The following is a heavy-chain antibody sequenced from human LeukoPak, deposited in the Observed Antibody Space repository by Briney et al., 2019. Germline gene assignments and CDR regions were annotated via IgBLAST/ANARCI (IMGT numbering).Heavy chain of an antibody. V-gene: IGHV4-4*07. D-gene: IGHD2-2*01. Sequence: SETLSFTCTASGGSSNTYYCNWIRQSAGKRLECIGRIYPSGTTNYNASLKGRVTISVDKSKNKFYLKLTSVITADTAVYYCARETCSNASCYWYNCFDPWGQRTLVSVSS. CDR3: ARETCSNASCYWYNCFDP. CDR1: GGSSNTYY. CDR2: IYPSGTT. J-gene: IGHJ5*02.